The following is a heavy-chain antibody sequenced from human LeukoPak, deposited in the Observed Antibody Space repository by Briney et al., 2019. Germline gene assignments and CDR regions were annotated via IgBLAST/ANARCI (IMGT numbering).Heavy chain of an antibody. CDR2: ISSSGSTI. Sequence: GGSLRLSCAASGFTFSSYEMNWVRQAPGKGLEWVSYISSSGSTIYYADSVKGRFTISRDNAKNSLYLQMNSLRAEDTAVYYCARVGDYYGSGSYPQYFDYWGQGTLVTVSS. J-gene: IGHJ4*02. CDR1: GFTFSSYE. D-gene: IGHD3-10*01. V-gene: IGHV3-48*03. CDR3: ARVGDYYGSGSYPQYFDY.